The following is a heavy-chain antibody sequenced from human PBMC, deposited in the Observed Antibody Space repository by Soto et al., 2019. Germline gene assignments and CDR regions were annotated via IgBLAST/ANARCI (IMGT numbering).Heavy chain of an antibody. CDR1: RCTRTHYG. D-gene: IGHD4-17*01. CDR2: LSAYNGNT. CDR3: ARDIHYGDYVFGY. J-gene: IGHJ4*02. Sequence: ASLHDSCIASRCTRTHYGISWVRQAAGPALVWMGSLSAYNGNTNYAQKLQGRVTMTTDTSTSTAYMELRSLRSDDTAVYYCARDIHYGDYVFGYWGQGTLVTVSS. V-gene: IGHV1-18*01.